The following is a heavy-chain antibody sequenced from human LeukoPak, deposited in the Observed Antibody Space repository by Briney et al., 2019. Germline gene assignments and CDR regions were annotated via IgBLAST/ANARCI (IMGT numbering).Heavy chain of an antibody. CDR1: GGSISSYF. CDR3: ARVLDLSKRGLDAFDI. D-gene: IGHD3-16*01. CDR2: VYYSGST. V-gene: IGHV4-59*01. J-gene: IGHJ3*02. Sequence: PSETLSLTCTVSGGSISSYFWSWIRQPPGKGLEWNGYVYYSGSTNYNPSLKSRVTISVDTSKKQFSLKLSSATAADTAVYYCARVLDLSKRGLDAFDIWGQGTMVTVSS.